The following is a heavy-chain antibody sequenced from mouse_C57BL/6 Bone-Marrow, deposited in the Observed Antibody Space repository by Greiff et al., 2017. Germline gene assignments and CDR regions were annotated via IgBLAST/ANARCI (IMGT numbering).Heavy chain of an antibody. CDR3: ASPGAWFAY. J-gene: IGHJ3*01. CDR1: GYTFTSYW. CDR2: IDPSDSYT. D-gene: IGHD4-1*01. Sequence: VQLQQPGAELVKPGASVKLSCKASGYTFTSYWMQWVKPRPGQGLGWSGEIDPSDSYTNYNQKFKGKATLTVDTSSSTAYMQLSSLTSEDSAVYYCASPGAWFAYWGQGTLVTVSA. V-gene: IGHV1-50*01.